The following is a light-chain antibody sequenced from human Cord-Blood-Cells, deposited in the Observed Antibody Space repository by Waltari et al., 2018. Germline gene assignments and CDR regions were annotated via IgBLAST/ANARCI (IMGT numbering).Light chain of an antibody. J-gene: IGLJ2*01. Sequence: QSVLTQPPSASGTPGPRVTISCSGSISNIGSNPVNWYQQLPGTAPKLLIYSNNQRPSGVPDRFSGSKSGTSASLAISGLQSEDEADYYCAAWDDSLNGVVFGGGTKLTVL. V-gene: IGLV1-44*01. CDR1: ISNIGSNP. CDR2: SNN. CDR3: AAWDDSLNGVV.